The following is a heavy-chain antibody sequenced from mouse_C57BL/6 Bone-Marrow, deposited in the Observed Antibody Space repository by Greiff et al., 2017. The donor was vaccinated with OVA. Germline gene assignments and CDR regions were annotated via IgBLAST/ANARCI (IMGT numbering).Heavy chain of an antibody. Sequence: EVQLQQSGPELVKPGASVKISCKASGYTFTDYYMNWVKQSHGKSLEWIGDINPNNGGTSYNQKFKGKATLTVDKSSSTAYMELRSLTSEDSAVYFCARRGQLRSYYFDYWGQGTTLTVSS. J-gene: IGHJ2*01. CDR3: ARRGQLRSYYFDY. D-gene: IGHD3-2*02. CDR2: INPNNGGT. CDR1: GYTFTDYY. V-gene: IGHV1-26*01.